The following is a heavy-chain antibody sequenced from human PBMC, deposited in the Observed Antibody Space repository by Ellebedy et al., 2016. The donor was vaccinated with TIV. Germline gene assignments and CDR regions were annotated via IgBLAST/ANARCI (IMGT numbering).Heavy chain of an antibody. CDR1: GGTFSSYA. D-gene: IGHD3-10*01. CDR2: IIPIFGTA. CDR3: ASSYYGSGETLKFDP. V-gene: IGHV1-69*13. Sequence: SVKVSCXASGGTFSSYAISWVRQAPGQGLEWMGGIIPIFGTANYAQKFQGRVTITADESTSTAYMELSSLRSEDTAVYYCASSYYGSGETLKFDPWGQGTLVTVSS. J-gene: IGHJ5*02.